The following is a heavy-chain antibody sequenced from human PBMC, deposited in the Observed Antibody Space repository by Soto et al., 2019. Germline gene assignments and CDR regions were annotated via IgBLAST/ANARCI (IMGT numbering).Heavy chain of an antibody. D-gene: IGHD1-1*01. CDR1: GYTFTSFY. V-gene: IGHV1-8*01. CDR3: TRGRNSGDGYNGGGY. CDR2: MNPNSGHT. J-gene: IGHJ4*02. Sequence: ASVNVSCKSSGYTFTSFYINWVRQATGQGLEWMGWMNPNSGHTCYAQKFQGRVTMTRDTSISTAYMELSSLRYEDTAVYYCTRGRNSGDGYNGGGYWGQGTLVTVSS.